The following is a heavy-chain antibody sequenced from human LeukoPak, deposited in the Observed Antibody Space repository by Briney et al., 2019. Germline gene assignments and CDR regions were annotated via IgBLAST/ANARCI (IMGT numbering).Heavy chain of an antibody. D-gene: IGHD3-22*01. J-gene: IGHJ4*02. Sequence: ASVKVSCKASGYTFTSYYMHWVRQAPGQGLEWMGIINPSGGSTSYAQKFQGRVTLTRDTSTSTVYMELSSLRSEDTAVYYCARAASNYYDSSGYYPYYWGQGTLVTVSS. CDR2: INPSGGST. CDR3: ARAASNYYDSSGYYPYY. CDR1: GYTFTSYY. V-gene: IGHV1-46*01.